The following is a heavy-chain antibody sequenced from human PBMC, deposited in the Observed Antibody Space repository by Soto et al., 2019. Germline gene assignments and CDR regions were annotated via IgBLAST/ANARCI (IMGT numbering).Heavy chain of an antibody. V-gene: IGHV1-2*02. D-gene: IGHD3-3*01. CDR2: INPATGAA. Sequence: QLHLVQSGAVVKKPGASVTVSCSASGYPVTAYYMHWVRQAPGRGLEWMGGINPATGAAKYTQTCQGRVTMTRATSTSTVFMELSGLTSEDTAVFYCARGGGVGVAGSAAFDMWGQGTVVTVSS. J-gene: IGHJ3*02. CDR1: GYPVTAYY. CDR3: ARGGGVGVAGSAAFDM.